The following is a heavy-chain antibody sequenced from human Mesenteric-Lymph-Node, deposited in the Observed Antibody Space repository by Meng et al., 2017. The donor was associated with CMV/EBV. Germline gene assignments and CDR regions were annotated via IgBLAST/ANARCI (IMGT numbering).Heavy chain of an antibody. J-gene: IGHJ4*02. D-gene: IGHD2-2*01. V-gene: IGHV4-4*02. Sequence: LTCAVAGDSRSRQTWWSWVRQPPGKGLEWIGQIDQNGGANYSPSLKSRVTMSVDRSKSQLSLTLRSVSAADTAVFYCARHQGFSFDYWGQGALVTVSS. CDR1: GDSRSRQTW. CDR3: ARHQGFSFDY. CDR2: IDQNGGA.